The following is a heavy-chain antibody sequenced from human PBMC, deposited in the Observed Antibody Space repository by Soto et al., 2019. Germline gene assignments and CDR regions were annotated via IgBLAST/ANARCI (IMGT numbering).Heavy chain of an antibody. D-gene: IGHD6-6*01. V-gene: IGHV4-61*01. CDR3: ARVKSSSSTPVDY. CDR1: GGSVRSARYY. Sequence: QVQLQESGPGLVKPSETLSLTCTVSGGSVRSARYYWSWIRQHPGKGLEWIGYIYYSGSTNYSPSLKSRVTISVDTSKNQFSLKLSSVTAADTAVYYCARVKSSSSTPVDYWGQGTLVTVSS. CDR2: IYYSGST. J-gene: IGHJ4*02.